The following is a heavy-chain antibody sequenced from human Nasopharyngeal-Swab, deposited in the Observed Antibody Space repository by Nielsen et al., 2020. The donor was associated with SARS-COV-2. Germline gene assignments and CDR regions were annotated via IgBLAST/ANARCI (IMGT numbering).Heavy chain of an antibody. Sequence: GGSLRLSCAASGFTFSSYAMHWVRQAPGKGLEWVAVISYDGSNKYYADSVKGRFTISRDNSKNTLYLQMNSLRAEDTAVYYCARDRTATTRRGDGMDVWGQGTTVTVSS. CDR2: ISYDGSNK. D-gene: IGHD4-17*01. CDR1: GFTFSSYA. J-gene: IGHJ6*02. V-gene: IGHV3-30-3*01. CDR3: ARDRTATTRRGDGMDV.